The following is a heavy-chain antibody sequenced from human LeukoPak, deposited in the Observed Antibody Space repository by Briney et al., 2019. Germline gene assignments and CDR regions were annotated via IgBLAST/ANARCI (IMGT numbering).Heavy chain of an antibody. J-gene: IGHJ4*02. D-gene: IGHD3-9*01. CDR1: GGSISSYY. CDR3: AGGGGDYDILTGFDY. Sequence: PSETLSLTCTVSGGSISSYYWSWIRQPPGKGLEWIGYIYYSGSTNYNPSLKSRVTISVDTSKNQFSLKLSSVTAADTAVYYHAGGGGDYDILTGFDYWGQGTLVTVSS. CDR2: IYYSGST. V-gene: IGHV4-59*01.